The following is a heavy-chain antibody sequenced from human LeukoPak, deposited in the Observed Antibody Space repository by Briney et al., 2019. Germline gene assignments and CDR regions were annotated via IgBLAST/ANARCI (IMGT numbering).Heavy chain of an antibody. D-gene: IGHD5-12*01. Sequence: GGSLRLSCAASGFTFSSFAMSWVRQAPGKGLQWDSAISGSGDSTYYPYSVKGQFTISRDNSKNTLYLQMNSLRAEDTAVYYCVKDRDYRGSDMYYFDPWGQGTLVTVSS. V-gene: IGHV3-23*01. J-gene: IGHJ4*02. CDR1: GFTFSSFA. CDR3: VKDRDYRGSDMYYFDP. CDR2: ISGSGDST.